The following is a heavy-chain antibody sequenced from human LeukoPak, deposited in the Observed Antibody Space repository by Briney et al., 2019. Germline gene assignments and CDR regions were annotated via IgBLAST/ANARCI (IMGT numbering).Heavy chain of an antibody. D-gene: IGHD3-10*01. Sequence: GGSLRLSCAASGFTFGSYSMNWVRQAPGKGLEWVSSISSSSSYIYYADSVKGRFTISRDNAKNSLYLQMNSLRAEDTAVYYCARYNYGSGSYSDYRGQGTLVTVSS. V-gene: IGHV3-21*01. CDR2: ISSSSSYI. CDR1: GFTFGSYS. J-gene: IGHJ4*02. CDR3: ARYNYGSGSYSDY.